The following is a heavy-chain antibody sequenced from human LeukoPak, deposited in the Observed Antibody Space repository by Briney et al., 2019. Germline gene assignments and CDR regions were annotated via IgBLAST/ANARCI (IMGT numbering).Heavy chain of an antibody. D-gene: IGHD3-10*01. V-gene: IGHV4-61*01. Sequence: PSETLSLTCTVSGGSISSSSHYWGWIRQPPGKGLEWIGYIYYSGSTNYNPSLKSRVTISVDTSKNQFSLKLSSVTAADTAVYYCARDLPSYGSGSYYSRFDPWGQGTLVTVSS. J-gene: IGHJ5*02. CDR2: IYYSGST. CDR3: ARDLPSYGSGSYYSRFDP. CDR1: GGSISSSSHY.